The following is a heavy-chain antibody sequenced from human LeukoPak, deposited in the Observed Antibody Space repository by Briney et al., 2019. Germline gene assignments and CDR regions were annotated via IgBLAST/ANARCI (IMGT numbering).Heavy chain of an antibody. CDR3: AKGAPARRNLWAAAGTDHFDY. CDR1: GFTFSSYA. J-gene: IGHJ4*02. CDR2: ISGGGGST. V-gene: IGHV3-23*01. Sequence: GGSLRLSCAASGFTFSSYAMSWVRQAPGKGLEWVSAISGGGGSTYYADSVKGRFTISRDNSKNTLYLQMNSLRAEDTAVYYCAKGAPARRNLWAAAGTDHFDYWGQGTLVTVSS. D-gene: IGHD6-13*01.